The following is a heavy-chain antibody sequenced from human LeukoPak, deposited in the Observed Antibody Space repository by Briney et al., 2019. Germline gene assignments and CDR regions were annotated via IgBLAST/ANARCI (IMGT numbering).Heavy chain of an antibody. CDR1: GFTFSNAW. V-gene: IGHV3-15*01. CDR2: IKSKTDGGTT. D-gene: IGHD4-17*01. Sequence: GGSLRLSCAASGFTFSNAWMSWVRQAPGKGLEWVGRIKSKTDGGTTDYAAPVKGRFTISRDDSKNTLYLQMNSLKTEDTAVYYCARESGSVTSEVDFDYWGQGTLVTVSS. J-gene: IGHJ4*02. CDR3: ARESGSVTSEVDFDY.